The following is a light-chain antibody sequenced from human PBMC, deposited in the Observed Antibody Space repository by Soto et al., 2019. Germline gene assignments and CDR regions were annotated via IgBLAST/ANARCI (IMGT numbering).Light chain of an antibody. CDR1: TSDIGGYHY. CDR2: DVT. Sequence: QSALTQPASVSGSPGQSITISCTGTTSDIGGYHYVSWYQQHPGQAPKLMIYDVTNRPLGVSNRFSGSKSGNTASLTISGLQDEDEADYYCSSYTGSGTLVLGGGTKLTVL. J-gene: IGLJ2*01. CDR3: SSYTGSGTLV. V-gene: IGLV2-14*03.